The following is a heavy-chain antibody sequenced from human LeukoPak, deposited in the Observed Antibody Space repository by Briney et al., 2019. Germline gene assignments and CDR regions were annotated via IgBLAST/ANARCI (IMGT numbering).Heavy chain of an antibody. CDR1: GITFTGNW. CDR3: ARDGGGLCSGGSCNREYYYYYGMDV. Sequence: PGGSLRLSCAASGITFTGNWHWVRQAPGKGLVWVSLIRSDGSSTTYADSVKGRFTISRDNAKNSLYLQMNSLRAEDTAVYYCARDGGGLCSGGSCNREYYYYYGMDVWGQGTTVTVSS. V-gene: IGHV3-74*03. CDR2: IRSDGSST. D-gene: IGHD2-15*01. J-gene: IGHJ6*02.